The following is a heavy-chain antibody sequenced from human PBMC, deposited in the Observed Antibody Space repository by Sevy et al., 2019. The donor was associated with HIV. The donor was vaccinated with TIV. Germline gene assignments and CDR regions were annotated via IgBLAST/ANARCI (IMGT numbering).Heavy chain of an antibody. CDR1: GYTLTELS. D-gene: IGHD2-2*01. V-gene: IGHV1-24*01. CDR3: ATVRSVLVQVATHYFDY. Sequence: ASVKVSCKVSGYTLTELSMHWVRQAPGKGLEWMGGIDPEHGETIYAQKFQGRVTMTEDTSTDTAYMELSSLRSEDTAVYYCATVRSVLVQVATHYFDYWGQGTLVTVSS. J-gene: IGHJ4*02. CDR2: IDPEHGET.